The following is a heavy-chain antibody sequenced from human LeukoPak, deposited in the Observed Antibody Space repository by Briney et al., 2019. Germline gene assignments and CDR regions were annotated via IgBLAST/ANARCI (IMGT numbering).Heavy chain of an antibody. D-gene: IGHD6-19*01. CDR1: GGSISGSGYY. V-gene: IGHV4-39*07. CDR3: ARAAEYSSGWYLFDY. CDR2: NHCSGSG. Sequence: SETLSLTCTVSGGSISGSGYYWGWIRQPPGKGLEWIVSNHCSGSGYYNPSLKSRVTISVDTSKNQFSLKLSSVTAADTAMYYCARAAEYSSGWYLFDYWGQGILVTVSA. J-gene: IGHJ4*02.